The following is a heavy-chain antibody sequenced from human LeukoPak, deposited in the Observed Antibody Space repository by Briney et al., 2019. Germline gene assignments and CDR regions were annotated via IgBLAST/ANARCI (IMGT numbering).Heavy chain of an antibody. J-gene: IGHJ4*02. CDR1: RYTFTSYA. D-gene: IGHD5-18*01. V-gene: IGHV7-4-1*02. CDR3: AREAYSSAYYFDY. CDR2: INTNIGNP. Sequence: ASVKVSCKASRYTFTSYAMNWVRQAPGQGLEWMGWINTNIGNPTYAQGFTGRFVFSLDTSVSTAYLQISSLKAEDTAVYYCAREAYSSAYYFDYWGQGTLVTVSS.